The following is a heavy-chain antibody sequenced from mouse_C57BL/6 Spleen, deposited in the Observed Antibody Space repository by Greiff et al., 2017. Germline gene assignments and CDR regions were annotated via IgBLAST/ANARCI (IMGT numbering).Heavy chain of an antibody. V-gene: IGHV6-6*01. Sequence: EVKLVESGGGLVQPGGSMKLSCAASGFTFSDAWMDWVRQSPGKGLEWVAEIRNKANNPATYYAESVKGRFTISRDDSKSSVYLQMNSLRAEDTGIYYCTREVYYYGSSPLAYWGQGTLVTVSA. J-gene: IGHJ3*01. D-gene: IGHD1-1*01. CDR2: IRNKANNPAT. CDR1: GFTFSDAW. CDR3: TREVYYYGSSPLAY.